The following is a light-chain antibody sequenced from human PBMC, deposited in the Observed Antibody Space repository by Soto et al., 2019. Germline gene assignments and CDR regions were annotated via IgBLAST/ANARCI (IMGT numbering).Light chain of an antibody. V-gene: IGKV3D-20*02. J-gene: IGKJ5*01. CDR1: QSVSSSY. CDR2: DAY. CDR3: QQRHMWPIT. Sequence: EIVLTQSPDTLSLSPGERATLSCRVSQSVSSSYLAWYQQKPGQAPRLLIYDAYNRATGIPPRFSGSGSGTDFTLTISSLEPEDSAVYYCQQRHMWPITFGQGTRLEIK.